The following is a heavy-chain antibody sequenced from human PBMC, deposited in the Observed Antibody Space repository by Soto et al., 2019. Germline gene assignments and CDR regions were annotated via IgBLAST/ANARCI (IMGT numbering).Heavy chain of an antibody. V-gene: IGHV3-23*01. J-gene: IGHJ4*02. D-gene: IGHD6-13*01. Sequence: GGSLRLSCAASGFTFSNYAMTWVRQAPGKGLEWVSTISGSGFTTYYADSVKGRFAISRDNAKNSLYLQMNSLRAEDTAVYYCAREQQLGDFAYWGQGTLVTVSS. CDR1: GFTFSNYA. CDR2: ISGSGFTT. CDR3: AREQQLGDFAY.